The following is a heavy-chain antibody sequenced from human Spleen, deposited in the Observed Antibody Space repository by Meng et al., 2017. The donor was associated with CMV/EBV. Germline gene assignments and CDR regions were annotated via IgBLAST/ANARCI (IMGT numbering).Heavy chain of an antibody. J-gene: IGHJ5*02. CDR2: INHGGST. Sequence: SETLSLTCAVYGGSFSGYYWSWIRQPPGKGLEWIGEINHGGSTNYNPSLKSRVTISVDTSKNQFSLKLSSVTAADTAVYYCARETIQHWFDPWGQGTLVTVSS. D-gene: IGHD5-18*01. CDR3: ARETIQHWFDP. CDR1: GGSFSGYY. V-gene: IGHV4-34*01.